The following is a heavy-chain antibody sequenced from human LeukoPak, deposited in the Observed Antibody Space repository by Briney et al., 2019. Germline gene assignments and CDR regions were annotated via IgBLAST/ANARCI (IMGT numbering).Heavy chain of an antibody. CDR1: GFTFSSYS. D-gene: IGHD6-19*01. CDR3: ASVGGWPIYY. J-gene: IGHJ4*02. V-gene: IGHV3-21*01. CDR2: ISSSSSYI. Sequence: PGGSLRLSCAASGFTFSSYSMNWVRQAPRKGLEWVSSISSSSSYIYYADSVKGRFTISRDNAKNSLYLQMNSLRAEDTAVYYCASVGGWPIYYWGQGTLVTVSS.